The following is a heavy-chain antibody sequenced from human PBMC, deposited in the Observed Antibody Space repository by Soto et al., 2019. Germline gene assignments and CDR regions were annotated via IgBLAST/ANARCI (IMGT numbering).Heavy chain of an antibody. V-gene: IGHV5-51*01. CDR1: GYSFTSYW. Sequence: GESLKISCKGSGYSFTSYWIGWVRQMPGKGLEWMGIIYPGDSDTRYSPSFQGHVTISADKSISTAYLQWSSLKASDTAMYYCVRLGYSSSHPYYYYGMDVWGQGTTVTVSS. CDR3: VRLGYSSSHPYYYYGMDV. CDR2: IYPGDSDT. D-gene: IGHD6-13*01. J-gene: IGHJ6*02.